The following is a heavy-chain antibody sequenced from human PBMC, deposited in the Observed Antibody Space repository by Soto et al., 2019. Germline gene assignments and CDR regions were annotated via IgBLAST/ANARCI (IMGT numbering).Heavy chain of an antibody. J-gene: IGHJ6*02. CDR3: TRGLVGQQLETDPKYYGMDV. CDR1: GFTFGDYA. D-gene: IGHD6-13*01. Sequence: GGSLRLSCTASGFTFGDYAMSWFRQAPGKGLEWVGFIRSKAYGGTTEYAASVKGRFTISRDDSKSIAYLQMNSLKTEDTAVYYCTRGLVGQQLETDPKYYGMDVWGQGTTVTVSS. CDR2: IRSKAYGGTT. V-gene: IGHV3-49*03.